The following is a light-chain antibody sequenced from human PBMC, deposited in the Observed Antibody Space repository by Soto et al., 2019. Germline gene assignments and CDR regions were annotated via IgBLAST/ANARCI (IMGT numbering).Light chain of an antibody. V-gene: IGKV3-15*01. J-gene: IGKJ4*01. CDR3: QQYNDWPLT. CDR2: GAS. CDR1: QTVTSN. Sequence: EIVLMQSPGTLSLSPGERATLSCRASQTVTSNLAWYQQKPGQTPRLLIYGASTRATGFPARFSGSGSGTEFTLTISSLQSEDFAVYYCQQYNDWPLTFGGGTKVDIK.